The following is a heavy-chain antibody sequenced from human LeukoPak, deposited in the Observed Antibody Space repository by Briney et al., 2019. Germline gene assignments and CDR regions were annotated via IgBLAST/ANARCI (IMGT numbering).Heavy chain of an antibody. CDR3: ARDFSWTFDF. J-gene: IGHJ4*02. V-gene: IGHV3-30*03. D-gene: IGHD3/OR15-3a*01. Sequence: GGSLRLSCAASGFTFSTNGMHWVRQAPGKGLEWVSLITYDGLKTSYADSVMGRFTISRDKSTNTLYLQMNSLRVEDTAVYYCARDFSWTFDFWGQGTLVTVSS. CDR1: GFTFSTNG. CDR2: ITYDGLKT.